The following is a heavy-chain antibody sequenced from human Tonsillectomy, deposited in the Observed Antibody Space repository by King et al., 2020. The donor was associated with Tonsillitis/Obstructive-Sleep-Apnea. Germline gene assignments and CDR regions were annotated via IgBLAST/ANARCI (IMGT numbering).Heavy chain of an antibody. V-gene: IGHV3-64*01. J-gene: IGHJ6*01. CDR2: MSSNGGST. CDR1: GFTFSSYA. CDR3: ARAHSMTPLSALGVHFYYDVIDV. Sequence: VQLVESGGGLVQPGGSLRLSCAASGFTFSSYAMHWVRQAPGKGLEYVSAMSSNGGSTYYANSVRGRFTISRDNSKNTLYLQMGSLRAEDMTVYYCARAHSMTPLSALGVHFYYDVIDVWRQRTTVTVSS. D-gene: IGHD2-15*01.